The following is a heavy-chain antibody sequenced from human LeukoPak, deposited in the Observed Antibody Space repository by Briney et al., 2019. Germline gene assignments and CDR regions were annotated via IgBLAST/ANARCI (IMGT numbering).Heavy chain of an antibody. CDR3: ARRGYFDSKGWFDP. V-gene: IGHV4-39*01. Sequence: SETLSLTCTVSSGSISSSSYYWGWIRQPPGKGLEWIGSIYYSGSTYYNPSLKSRVTISVDTSKNQFSLKLSSVTAADTAVYYCARRGYFDSKGWFDPWGQGTLVTVSS. J-gene: IGHJ5*02. CDR2: IYYSGST. CDR1: SGSISSSSYY. D-gene: IGHD3-22*01.